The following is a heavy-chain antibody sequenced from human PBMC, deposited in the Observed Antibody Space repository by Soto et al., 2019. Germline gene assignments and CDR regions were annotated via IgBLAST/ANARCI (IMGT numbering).Heavy chain of an antibody. Sequence: EVQLLESGGGLVQPGGSLRLSCAASGFTFTSYAMSWVRQTPGKGLECVSFISGSGDSTYYADSVKGRFTISRDNSKNTLYLQMNSLRGEDTAVYYCAKTTANARFLEWSSPHDYWVQGALVSVSS. CDR1: GFTFTSYA. D-gene: IGHD3-3*01. V-gene: IGHV3-23*01. CDR2: ISGSGDST. CDR3: AKTTANARFLEWSSPHDY. J-gene: IGHJ4*02.